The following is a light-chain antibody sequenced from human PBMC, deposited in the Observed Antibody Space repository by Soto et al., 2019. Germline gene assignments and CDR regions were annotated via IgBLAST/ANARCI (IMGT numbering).Light chain of an antibody. V-gene: IGKV3D-15*01. Sequence: EIVLTQSPGTLSLSPGERATLSCRADRSVSDTLLTWFQQKPGQAPRLLIFGTSNRAPGIPDRFSGSGSGTDFTLTISSLQSEDFAVYYCQQYNTWPLITFGPGTRLDIK. J-gene: IGKJ5*01. CDR1: RSVSDTL. CDR3: QQYNTWPLIT. CDR2: GTS.